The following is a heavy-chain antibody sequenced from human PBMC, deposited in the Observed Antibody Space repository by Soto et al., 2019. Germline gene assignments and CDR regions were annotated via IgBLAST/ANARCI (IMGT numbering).Heavy chain of an antibody. Sequence: PGGSLRLSCAASGFIFSSYSMNWVRQAPGKGLEWVSSISSTGSYIYYADSVKGRFTISRDNAKNSLSLQMNSLRADETAVYYCARATIVVVSDIILTPPDSWGQGTLVTVSS. V-gene: IGHV3-21*01. D-gene: IGHD2-21*01. CDR2: ISSTGSYI. CDR3: ARATIVVVSDIILTPPDS. J-gene: IGHJ4*02. CDR1: GFIFSSYS.